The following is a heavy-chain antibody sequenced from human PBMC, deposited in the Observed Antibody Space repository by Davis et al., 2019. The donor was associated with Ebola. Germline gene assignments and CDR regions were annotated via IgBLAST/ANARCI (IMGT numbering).Heavy chain of an antibody. Sequence: ASVKVSCKVSGYTLTDLSMHWVRQAPGKGLEWMGGFLPVQGETIYAQKFQGRVTMTEDTSTDTAYMELSSLRSEDTAVYYCATVHYGSGSLALWGQGTPVTVSS. V-gene: IGHV1-24*01. CDR2: FLPVQGET. J-gene: IGHJ4*02. CDR3: ATVHYGSGSLAL. CDR1: GYTLTDLS. D-gene: IGHD3-10*01.